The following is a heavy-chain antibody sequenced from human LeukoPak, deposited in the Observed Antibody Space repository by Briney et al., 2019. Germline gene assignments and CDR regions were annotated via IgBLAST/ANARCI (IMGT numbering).Heavy chain of an antibody. CDR3: ARDRGIQLWLQGDAFDI. V-gene: IGHV3-30*04. J-gene: IGHJ3*02. CDR1: GFTFSSYA. D-gene: IGHD5-18*01. Sequence: GGSLRLSCAASGFTFSSYAMHWVRQAPGKGLEWVAVISYDGSNKYYADSVKGRFTISRDNSKNTLYLQMNSLRAEDTAVYYCARDRGIQLWLQGDAFDIWGQGTMVTVSS. CDR2: ISYDGSNK.